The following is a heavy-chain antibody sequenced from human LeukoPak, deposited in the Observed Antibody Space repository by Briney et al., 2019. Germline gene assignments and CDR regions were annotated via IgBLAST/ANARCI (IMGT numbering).Heavy chain of an antibody. J-gene: IGHJ4*02. Sequence: ASVKVSCKASGYTFTGHYIHWVRQAPGQGLEWMGWINPNSGGTNYAQKFQGRVTMTRDTSISTAYMELSRLRSDDTAVYYCARDSGREVDGSGTHYKANYWGQGTLVTVSS. D-gene: IGHD3-10*01. CDR2: INPNSGGT. CDR1: GYTFTGHY. V-gene: IGHV1-2*02. CDR3: ARDSGREVDGSGTHYKANY.